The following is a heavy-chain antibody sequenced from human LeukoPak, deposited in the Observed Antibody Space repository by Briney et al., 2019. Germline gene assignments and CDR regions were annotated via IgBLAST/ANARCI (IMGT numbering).Heavy chain of an antibody. J-gene: IGHJ4*02. CDR3: ASPGDNYAVLGLDY. V-gene: IGHV3-74*01. Sequence: GGSLRLSCAASRFTLSKYWMHWVRQAPGKGLAWVSRISSDGTTTAYADSVKGRFTISRDSAKNMLYLQMNSLRVEDTAMYYCASPGDNYAVLGLDYWGQGTLVTVSS. CDR2: ISSDGTTT. D-gene: IGHD3-10*02. CDR1: RFTLSKYW.